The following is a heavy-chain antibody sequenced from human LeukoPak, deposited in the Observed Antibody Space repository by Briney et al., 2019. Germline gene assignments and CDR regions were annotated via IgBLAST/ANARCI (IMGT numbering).Heavy chain of an antibody. V-gene: IGHV5-51*01. CDR3: ARHALAYGSYYYMDV. D-gene: IGHD3-3*02. CDR2: IYPGDSDT. Sequence: GESLKISCKGSGYSFTTYWIGWVRQMPGKGLEWMGIIYPGDSDTRYSPSFQGQVTISADKSISTAYLQWSSLKASDTAMYYCARHALAYGSYYYMDVWGKGTTVTVSS. CDR1: GYSFTTYW. J-gene: IGHJ6*03.